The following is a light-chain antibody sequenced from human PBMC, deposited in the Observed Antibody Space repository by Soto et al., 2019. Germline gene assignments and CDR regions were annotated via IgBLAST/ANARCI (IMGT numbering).Light chain of an antibody. CDR1: SSNIGAGYD. Sequence: QSVLTQPPSLSGAPGQRVTISCTGSSSNIGAGYDVHWYQQLPGTAPKLLIYGNSNRPSGVPDRFSGSKSGTSASLAITGLHAEDEADYYCQSYDSSLSGVVFGGGTKLTVL. CDR3: QSYDSSLSGVV. CDR2: GNS. V-gene: IGLV1-40*01. J-gene: IGLJ2*01.